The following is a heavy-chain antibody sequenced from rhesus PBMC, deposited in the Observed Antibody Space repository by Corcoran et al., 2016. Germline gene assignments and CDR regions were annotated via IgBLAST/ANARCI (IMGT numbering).Heavy chain of an antibody. Sequence: QVQLQESGPGLVKPSETLSLTCAVSGGSISSNYWSWIRQPPGKGLEWIVRISVSGGSTADTPSLKSRVTISTDPSKNQFSLKLRSVTAADTAVYYCARDSSGGDSSWADYYGLDSWGQGVVVTVSS. CDR3: ARDSSGGDSSWADYYGLDS. V-gene: IGHV4-173*01. CDR2: ISVSGGST. CDR1: GGSISSNY. D-gene: IGHD6-13*01. J-gene: IGHJ6*01.